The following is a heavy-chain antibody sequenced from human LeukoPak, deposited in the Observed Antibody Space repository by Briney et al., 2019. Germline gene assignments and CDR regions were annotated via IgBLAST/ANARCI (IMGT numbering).Heavy chain of an antibody. J-gene: IGHJ4*02. CDR3: ARSSRELGGYAPWELMPPFDY. CDR2: ISGSGGST. CDR1: GFTFSNSA. D-gene: IGHD1-7*01. Sequence: GGSLRLSCAASGFTFSNSAMTWVRQAPGKGLEWVSAISGSGGSTYYAHSVKGRFTISRDNSKNTLYLQMSSLRAEDTAVYYCARSSRELGGYAPWELMPPFDYWGQGTLATVSS. V-gene: IGHV3-23*01.